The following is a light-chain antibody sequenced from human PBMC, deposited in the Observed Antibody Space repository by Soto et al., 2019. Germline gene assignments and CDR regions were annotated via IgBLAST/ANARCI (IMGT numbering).Light chain of an antibody. V-gene: IGLV2-14*01. CDR3: AAWDDSLNPPI. J-gene: IGLJ1*01. Sequence: QSALTQPASVSGSPGQSLTISCTGTTSDIGFYDYVSWYQQYPGKAPKLLIYGVTIRPSGISNRFSASKSGSTASLTISGLRHEDKADYYSAAWDDSLNPPIFGNGTK. CDR2: GVT. CDR1: TSDIGFYDY.